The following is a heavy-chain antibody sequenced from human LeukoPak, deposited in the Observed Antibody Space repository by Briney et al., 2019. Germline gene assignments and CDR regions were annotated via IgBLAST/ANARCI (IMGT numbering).Heavy chain of an antibody. CDR3: ARGRRYCSSTSCYRGWGFDY. D-gene: IGHD2-2*01. V-gene: IGHV4-34*01. CDR1: GGSFSGYY. Sequence: KPSETLSLTCAVYGGSFSGYYWSWIRQPPGKGLGWIGEINHSGSTNYNPSLKSRVTISVDTSKNQFSLKLSSVTAADTAVYYCARGRRYCSSTSCYRGWGFDYWGQGTLVTVSS. J-gene: IGHJ4*02. CDR2: INHSGST.